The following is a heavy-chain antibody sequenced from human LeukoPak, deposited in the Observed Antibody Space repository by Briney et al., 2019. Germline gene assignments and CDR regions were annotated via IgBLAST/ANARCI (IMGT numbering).Heavy chain of an antibody. CDR2: IVPMFETE. CDR1: GGTFSTPA. Sequence: ASVKVSCKASGGTFSTPAISWVRQAPGQGLEWMGVIVPMFETENYAQKLKGRVTINVDESTSAAYMELSSLRSEDTAVYYCATTTVVIDLGPSEYLQNWGQGTLVTVSS. D-gene: IGHD4-17*01. V-gene: IGHV1-69*13. J-gene: IGHJ1*01. CDR3: ATTTVVIDLGPSEYLQN.